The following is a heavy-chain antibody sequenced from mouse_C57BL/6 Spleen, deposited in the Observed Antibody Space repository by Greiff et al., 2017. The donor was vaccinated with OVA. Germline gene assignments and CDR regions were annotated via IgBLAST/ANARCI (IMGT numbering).Heavy chain of an antibody. J-gene: IGHJ2*01. V-gene: IGHV5-6*01. CDR1: GFTFSSYG. CDR2: ISRGGSYT. D-gene: IGHD2-1*01. Sequence: EVMLVESGGDLVKPGGSLKLSCAASGFTFSSYGMSWVRQTPDKRLEWVATISRGGSYTYYPDSVKGRFTISRDNAKNTLYLQRSSLKSEDTAMYYCARQGGGNHFDYWGQGTTLTVSS. CDR3: ARQGGGNHFDY.